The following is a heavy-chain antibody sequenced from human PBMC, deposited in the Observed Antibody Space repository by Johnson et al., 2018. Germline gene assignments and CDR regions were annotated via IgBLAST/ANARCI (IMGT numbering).Heavy chain of an antibody. D-gene: IGHD1-26*01. CDR2: ISSSSSYI. Sequence: VQLVESGGGLVKPGGSLRLSCAASGFTFSSYSMNWVRQAPGKGLEWVSSISSSSSYIYYADSVKGRFTISRDNAKNSLYLQMNSLGAEDTALYFCASHSGSFYDAFDIWGLGTMVTVSS. CDR1: GFTFSSYS. V-gene: IGHV3-21*01. CDR3: ASHSGSFYDAFDI. J-gene: IGHJ3*02.